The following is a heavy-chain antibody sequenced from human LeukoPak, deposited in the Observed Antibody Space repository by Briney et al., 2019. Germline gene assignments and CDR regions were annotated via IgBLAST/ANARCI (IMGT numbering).Heavy chain of an antibody. Sequence: SEILSLTCTVSGGSISSYYWSWIRQPAGKGLEWIGRIYTSGSTNYNPSLKSRVTMSVDTSKNQFSLKLSSVTAADTAVYYCARSPYDYDSSGLRNAFDIWGQGTMVTVSS. CDR1: GGSISSYY. D-gene: IGHD3-22*01. CDR2: IYTSGST. CDR3: ARSPYDYDSSGLRNAFDI. V-gene: IGHV4-4*07. J-gene: IGHJ3*02.